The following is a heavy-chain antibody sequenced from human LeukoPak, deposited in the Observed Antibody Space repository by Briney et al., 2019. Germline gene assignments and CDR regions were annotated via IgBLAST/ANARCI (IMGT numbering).Heavy chain of an antibody. CDR2: INHSGST. J-gene: IGHJ4*02. V-gene: IGHV4-34*01. CDR1: GGSFSGYY. D-gene: IGHD3-10*01. CDR3: ARLRGGSGTKVFDY. Sequence: PSETLSLTCAVYGGSFSGYYWSWIRQPPGKGLEWIGEINHSGSTNYNPSLKSRVTISVDTSKNQFSLKLSSVTAADTAVYYCARLRGGSGTKVFDYWGQGTLVTVSS.